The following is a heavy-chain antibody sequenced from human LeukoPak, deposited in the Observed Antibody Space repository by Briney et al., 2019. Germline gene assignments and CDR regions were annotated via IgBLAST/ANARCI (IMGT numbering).Heavy chain of an antibody. CDR3: ARGPDYGARLDYFDY. Sequence: PGGSLRLSCAASGFTFSRYWMSWVRQAPGKGLEWVANIKQDGSQDYVDSVKGRSIISRDNAKNSLYLQMNSLRAEDTAVYSCARGPDYGARLDYFDYWGQGTLVTVSS. CDR2: IKQDGSQ. CDR1: GFTFSRYW. J-gene: IGHJ4*02. D-gene: IGHD4-17*01. V-gene: IGHV3-7*01.